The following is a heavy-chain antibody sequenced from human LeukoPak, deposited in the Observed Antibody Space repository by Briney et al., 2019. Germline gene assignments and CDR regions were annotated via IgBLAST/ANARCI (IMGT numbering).Heavy chain of an antibody. J-gene: IGHJ4*02. CDR2: ISSSSSYI. D-gene: IGHD2-15*01. CDR1: GFTFSSYE. V-gene: IGHV3-21*01. Sequence: GGSLRLSCAASGFTFSSYEVNWVRQAPGKGLEWVSSISSSSSYIYYADSVKGRFTISRDNAKNSLYLQMNSLRAEDTAVYYCARSFPSYCSGGSCYFDYWGQGTLVTVSS. CDR3: ARSFPSYCSGGSCYFDY.